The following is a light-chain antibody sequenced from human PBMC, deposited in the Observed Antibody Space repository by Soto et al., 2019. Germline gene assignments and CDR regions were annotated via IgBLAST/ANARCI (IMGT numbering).Light chain of an antibody. Sequence: DIQTTQSPSSLSASVGDRVTITCRTSDNIAKYLNWYQQKPGQVPKLLIVAASRLQSGVPTRFSGSGCGTDFTLTINNLQPEDFATYYCQESYSAPPWTFGQGTKVEVK. J-gene: IGKJ1*01. CDR1: DNIAKY. CDR2: AAS. CDR3: QESYSAPPWT. V-gene: IGKV1-39*01.